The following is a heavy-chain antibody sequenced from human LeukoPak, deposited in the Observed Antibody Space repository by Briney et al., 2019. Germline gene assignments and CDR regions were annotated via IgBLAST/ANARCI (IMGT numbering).Heavy chain of an antibody. CDR1: GFTFSNAW. CDR2: IKSKTDGGTT. V-gene: IGHV3-15*01. Sequence: GGSLRLSCAASGFTFSNAWMSWVRQAPGKVLEWVGRIKSKTDGGTTDYAAPVKGRFTISRDDSKNTLYLQMNSLKTEDTAVYYCTTARDDSSGYYFPEYFQHWGQGTLVTVSS. J-gene: IGHJ1*01. CDR3: TTARDDSSGYYFPEYFQH. D-gene: IGHD3-22*01.